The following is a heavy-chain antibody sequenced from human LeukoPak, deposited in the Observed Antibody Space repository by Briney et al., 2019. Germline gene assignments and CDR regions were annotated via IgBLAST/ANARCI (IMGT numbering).Heavy chain of an antibody. J-gene: IGHJ3*02. V-gene: IGHV5-51*01. CDR2: IYPGDFDT. CDR3: ARNHDFDI. Sequence: GESLKISCKGSGYSFTTYWVGWVRQMPGKGPEWMGIIYPGDFDTRYSPSFQGQVTFSADKSISTAYLQWSSLKASDTAMYYCARNHDFDIWGQGTMVTVSS. CDR1: GYSFTTYW.